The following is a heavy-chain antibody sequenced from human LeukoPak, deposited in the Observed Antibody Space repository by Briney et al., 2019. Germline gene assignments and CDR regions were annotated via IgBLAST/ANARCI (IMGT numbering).Heavy chain of an antibody. V-gene: IGHV5-51*01. CDR3: ARRAVGNSYYYSMDV. CDR1: GYSFTIYW. D-gene: IGHD6-19*01. CDR2: IYPGDSDT. Sequence: NHGESLKISCKGSGYSFTIYWIGWVRQMPGKGLEWMGIIYPGDSDTRYSPSFQGQVTISADKSISTAYMELSSLRSEDTAVYYCARRAVGNSYYYSMDVWGKGTTVTVSS. J-gene: IGHJ6*03.